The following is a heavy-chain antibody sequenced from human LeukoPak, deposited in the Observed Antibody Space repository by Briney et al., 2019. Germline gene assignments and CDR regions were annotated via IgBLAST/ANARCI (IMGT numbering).Heavy chain of an antibody. Sequence: ASVKVSCKASGYTFTDYYMHWVRQAPGQGLEWMGWINPNSGGANYAQKFQGRVTMTWDTSITTVYMELTRLRSDDAAVYYCARDRARVTGLYYFDYWGQGALVNLSS. CDR2: INPNSGGA. J-gene: IGHJ4*02. CDR1: GYTFTDYY. V-gene: IGHV1-2*02. CDR3: ARDRARVTGLYYFDY. D-gene: IGHD2-21*02.